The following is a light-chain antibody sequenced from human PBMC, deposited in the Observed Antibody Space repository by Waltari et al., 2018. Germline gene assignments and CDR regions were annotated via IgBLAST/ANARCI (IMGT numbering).Light chain of an antibody. CDR3: SSYTTSSAPGV. CDR1: DSDVGAYDF. J-gene: IGLJ1*01. CDR2: EVS. Sequence: QSALTQPASVSGSPGQSITISCSGTDSDVGAYDFVSWYQQHPGQAPHLIIYEVSNRPSGISNRVSASKSGNTASLTISGLQAEDEADYYCSSYTTSSAPGVFGTGTRVTVL. V-gene: IGLV2-14*01.